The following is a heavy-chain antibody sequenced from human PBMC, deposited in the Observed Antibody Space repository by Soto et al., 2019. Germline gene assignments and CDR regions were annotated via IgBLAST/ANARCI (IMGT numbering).Heavy chain of an antibody. CDR2: IIPILGIA. CDR1: GGTFSSYT. D-gene: IGHD6-19*01. Sequence: ASVKVSCKASGGTFSSYTISWVRQAPGQGLEWMGRIIPILGIANYAQKFQGRVTITADESTSTAYMELSSLRSEDTAVYYCARAVAVALSYYFDYWGQGTLVTVSS. V-gene: IGHV1-69*02. J-gene: IGHJ4*02. CDR3: ARAVAVALSYYFDY.